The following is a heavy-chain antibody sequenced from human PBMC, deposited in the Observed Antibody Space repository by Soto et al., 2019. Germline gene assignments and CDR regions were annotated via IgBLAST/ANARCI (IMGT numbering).Heavy chain of an antibody. CDR3: AKAGYCTSTSCGGVDY. V-gene: IGHV3-23*01. CDR1: GFTFSSYA. J-gene: IGHJ4*02. CDR2: ISGSGGST. Sequence: GGSLRLSCAASGFTFSSYAMSWVRQAPGKGLEWVSAISGSGGSTYYADSVKGRFTISRDSSKNTLYLQMHSLRADDTALYYCAKAGYCTSTSCGGVDYWGQGT. D-gene: IGHD2-2*01.